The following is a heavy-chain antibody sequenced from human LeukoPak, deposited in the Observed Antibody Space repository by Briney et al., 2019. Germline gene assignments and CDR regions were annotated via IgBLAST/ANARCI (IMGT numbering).Heavy chain of an antibody. J-gene: IGHJ4*02. V-gene: IGHV4-30-2*01. D-gene: IGHD3-10*01. CDR2: IYHSGST. CDR3: ARGVGYYGSGSYYYDY. CDR1: GGSISSGGYS. Sequence: SETLSLTCAVSGGSISSGGYSGSWIRQPPGKGLEWIGYIYHSGSTYYNPSLKSRVTISVDRSKNQFSLKLSSVTAADTAVYYCARGVGYYGSGSYYYDYWGQGTLVTVSS.